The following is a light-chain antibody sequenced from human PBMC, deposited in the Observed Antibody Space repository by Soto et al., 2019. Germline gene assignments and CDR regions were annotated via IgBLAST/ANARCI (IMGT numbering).Light chain of an antibody. J-gene: IGLJ1*01. V-gene: IGLV1-51*01. Sequence: QSVLTQPPSVSAAPGQKVTISCSGSSSNIGGNSVSWYQQLPGTAPKLLIYDDNKRPSGIPDRFSGSKSGTSATLGITGFQTGEEDDYYCGSWDSSLSADVLGTGTKVTV. CDR2: DDN. CDR3: GSWDSSLSADV. CDR1: SSNIGGNS.